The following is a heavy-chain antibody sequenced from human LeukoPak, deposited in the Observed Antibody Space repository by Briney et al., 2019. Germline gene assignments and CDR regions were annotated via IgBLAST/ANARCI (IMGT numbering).Heavy chain of an antibody. D-gene: IGHD6-19*01. Sequence: VASVKVSCKASGYTLTAYNLHWVRQAPGQGLEWLGMINPSGDDPKYAQKFQGRVTVTRDTSTSTVYMDLSSLRSDDTAVYYCARFAVHRRLTVAGQFGLDYWGQGTLVSVSS. CDR2: INPSGDDP. J-gene: IGHJ4*02. V-gene: IGHV1-46*01. CDR3: ARFAVHRRLTVAGQFGLDY. CDR1: GYTLTAYN.